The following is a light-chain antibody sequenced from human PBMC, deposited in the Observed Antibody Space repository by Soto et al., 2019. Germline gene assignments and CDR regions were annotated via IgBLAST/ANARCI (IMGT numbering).Light chain of an antibody. CDR3: QQYGSSPRT. J-gene: IGKJ1*01. V-gene: IGKV3-15*01. CDR1: RSVSSN. Sequence: EIVMTQSPATLSVSTGERATLSFRASRSVSSNLAWYQQRPGQAPRLLMYGASTRATDIPPRFSGSGSGTGCISTISSLQSEDFAVYYCQQYGSSPRTFGQGTKVDIK. CDR2: GAS.